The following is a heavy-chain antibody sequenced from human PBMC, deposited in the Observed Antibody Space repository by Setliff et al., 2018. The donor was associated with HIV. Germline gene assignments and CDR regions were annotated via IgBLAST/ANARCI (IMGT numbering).Heavy chain of an antibody. V-gene: IGHV4-61*09. CDR1: GGSISSGSNY. D-gene: IGHD4-17*01. CDR2: IYTSGST. J-gene: IGHJ4*02. Sequence: PSETLSLTCTVSGGSISSGSNYWSWIRQPAGKGLEWIGHIYTSGSTNYNPSLQSRVIISLDTSKNQFSLKLTSVTAADTAMYYCAAFLVSPVTTQDYWGQGTPVTVSS. CDR3: AAFLVSPVTTQDY.